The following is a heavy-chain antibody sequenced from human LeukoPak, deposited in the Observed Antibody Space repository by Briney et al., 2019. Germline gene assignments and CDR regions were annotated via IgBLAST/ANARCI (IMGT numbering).Heavy chain of an antibody. CDR3: ARDKSVLRFLEWLSETDY. D-gene: IGHD3-3*01. J-gene: IGHJ4*02. CDR2: ISYDGSNK. Sequence: GGSLRLSCAASGFTFSSYAMHWVRQAPGKGLEWVAVISYDGSNKYYADSVKGRFTISRGNSKNTLYLQMNSLRADDTAVYYCARDKSVLRFLEWLSETDYWGQGTLVTVSS. V-gene: IGHV3-30-3*01. CDR1: GFTFSSYA.